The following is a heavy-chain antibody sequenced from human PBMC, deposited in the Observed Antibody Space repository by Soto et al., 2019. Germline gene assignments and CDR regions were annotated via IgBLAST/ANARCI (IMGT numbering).Heavy chain of an antibody. D-gene: IGHD2-15*01. CDR2: ISSSSSYI. Sequence: GGSLRLSCAASGFTFSSYSMNWVRQAPGKGLEWVSSISSSSSYIYYADSVKGRFTISRDNAKNSLYLQMNSLRAEDTAVYYCASGGKVVVVAVYPFDYWGQGTLVTVSS. J-gene: IGHJ4*02. CDR3: ASGGKVVVVAVYPFDY. CDR1: GFTFSSYS. V-gene: IGHV3-21*01.